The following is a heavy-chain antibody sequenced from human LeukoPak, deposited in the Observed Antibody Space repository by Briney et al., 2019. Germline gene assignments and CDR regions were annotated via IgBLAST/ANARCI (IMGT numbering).Heavy chain of an antibody. D-gene: IGHD2/OR15-2a*01. CDR2: LHSGGGT. CDR1: GFSVSGNY. J-gene: IGHJ4*02. CDR3: ARDSQYYFLDY. Sequence: GGSLTLSCAVSGFSVSGNYMSGVRQARGRALVWVSVLHSGGGTFYTDSVRGRFTISRDNFKNTLYLQMNSLTDEDTAVYYCARDSQYYFLDYWGQGTQVGVS. V-gene: IGHV3-66*01.